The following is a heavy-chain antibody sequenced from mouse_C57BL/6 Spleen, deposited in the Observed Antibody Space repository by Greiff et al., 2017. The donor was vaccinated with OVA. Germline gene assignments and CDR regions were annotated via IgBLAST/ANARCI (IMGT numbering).Heavy chain of an antibody. CDR1: GFSLTSSG. D-gene: IGHD1-1*01. CDR3: ATSTVVAPYCDY. V-gene: IGHV2-5*01. Sequence: QVQLQQSGPGLVQPSQSLSITCTVSGFSLTSSGVHCVRPSPGTGLAWLGVIWRGGSTDYNAAFMSRLSITKDNSKSQVFFKMNRLQADDTAIYYCATSTVVAPYCDYWGKGTTLTVSS. CDR2: IWRGGST. J-gene: IGHJ2*01.